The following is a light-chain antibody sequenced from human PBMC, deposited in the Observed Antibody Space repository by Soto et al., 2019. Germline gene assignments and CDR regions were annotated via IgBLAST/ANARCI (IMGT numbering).Light chain of an antibody. J-gene: IGKJ5*01. V-gene: IGKV3D-15*01. Sequence: TQSSDAVSLSQXEIATLSCRASQSVSSNYVAWYQQKPGQAPKVPLYRASIRATGIPDRFSGFGSGTDFTLTISSLQSEDFAIHYCQQYNTWPAIPFGQGTRLAIK. CDR1: QSVSSN. CDR3: QQYNTWPAIP. CDR2: RAS.